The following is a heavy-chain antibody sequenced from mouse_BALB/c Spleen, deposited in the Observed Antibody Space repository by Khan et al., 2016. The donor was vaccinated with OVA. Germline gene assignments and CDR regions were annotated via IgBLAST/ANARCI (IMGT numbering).Heavy chain of an antibody. CDR3: ARDRIDY. Sequence: VQLQQSGAELAKPGASVKMSCKASGYTFTSYCMHWIKQRPGQGLEWIGYINPTSGYTDYNPKFKDKATLTAAKSSRTAYMQLTSLTSDDSAGYYCARDRIDYWGQGTTLTVSS. CDR2: INPTSGYT. J-gene: IGHJ2*01. CDR1: GYTFTSYC. V-gene: IGHV1-7*01.